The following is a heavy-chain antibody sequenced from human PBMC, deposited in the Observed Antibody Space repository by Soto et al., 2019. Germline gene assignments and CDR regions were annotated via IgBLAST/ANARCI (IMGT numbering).Heavy chain of an antibody. CDR2: IYYSGST. J-gene: IGHJ5*02. V-gene: IGHV4-59*13. CDR1: GGSISSYY. CDR3: ARGDDFWSGPLSVFDP. Sequence: QVQLQESGPGLVKPSETLSLTCTVSGGSISSYYWSWIRQPPGKGLEWMGYIYYSGSTNYNPSLKSRVTISVDTSKNRFSLKLSSVTAEDTAVYYCARGDDFWSGPLSVFDPWGQGTLVTVSS. D-gene: IGHD3-3*01.